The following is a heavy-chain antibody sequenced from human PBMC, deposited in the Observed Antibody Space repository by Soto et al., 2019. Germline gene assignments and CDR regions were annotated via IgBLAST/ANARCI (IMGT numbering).Heavy chain of an antibody. V-gene: IGHV4-34*01. CDR1: GGSFSGYY. J-gene: IGHJ6*02. Sequence: SETLSLTCAVYGGSFSGYYWSWIRQPPGKGLEWIGEINHSGSTNYNPSLKSRVTISVDTSKNQFSLKLSSVTAADTAVYYCARGRAIAARLFYYYGMDVWGQGTTVTVSS. CDR2: INHSGST. CDR3: ARGRAIAARLFYYYGMDV. D-gene: IGHD6-6*01.